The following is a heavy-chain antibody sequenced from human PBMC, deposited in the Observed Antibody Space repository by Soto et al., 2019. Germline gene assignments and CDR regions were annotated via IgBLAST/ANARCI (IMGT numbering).Heavy chain of an antibody. D-gene: IGHD3-22*01. Sequence: SETLSLTCTVSGGSISAYSWSWIRQFPGKGLEWIGYVYYRGTTQYNPSLKSRVTISVDTAKNQVFLKLSSVTAADTAVYYCARDGRHYDSSGYPYNDNWFDPWGQGALVTVS. J-gene: IGHJ5*02. CDR3: ARDGRHYDSSGYPYNDNWFDP. V-gene: IGHV4-59*12. CDR1: GGSISAYS. CDR2: VYYRGTT.